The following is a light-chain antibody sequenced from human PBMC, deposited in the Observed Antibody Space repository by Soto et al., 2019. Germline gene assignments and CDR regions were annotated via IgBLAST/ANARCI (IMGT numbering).Light chain of an antibody. CDR3: QLWDSGSDHVV. J-gene: IGLJ3*02. CDR2: YDT. Sequence: SYELTQPPSVSVAPGKTARITCGGNKIGNKGVHWYQQKPGQAPVLVIYYDTDRPSGIPERFSGSNSGNTATLTISRVEVGDEADYYCQLWDSGSDHVVFGGGTKPTVL. V-gene: IGLV3-21*04. CDR1: KIGNKG.